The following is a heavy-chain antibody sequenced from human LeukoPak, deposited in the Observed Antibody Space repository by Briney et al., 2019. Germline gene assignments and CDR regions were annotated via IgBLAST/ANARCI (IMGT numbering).Heavy chain of an antibody. J-gene: IGHJ4*02. CDR1: GFTFSSYS. Sequence: GGSLRLSCAASGFTFSSYSMNWVRQAPGKGLEWVSYISSSSSTIYYADSVKGRFTISRDNAKNSLYLQMNSLRAEDTAVYYCARDLEWFGELYDYWGQGTLVTVSS. CDR2: ISSSSSTI. CDR3: ARDLEWFGELYDY. V-gene: IGHV3-48*01. D-gene: IGHD3-10*01.